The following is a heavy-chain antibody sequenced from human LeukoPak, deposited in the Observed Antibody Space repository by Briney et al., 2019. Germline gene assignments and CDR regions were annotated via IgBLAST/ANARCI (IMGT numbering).Heavy chain of an antibody. D-gene: IGHD4-11*01. J-gene: IGHJ4*02. V-gene: IGHV1-2*02. Sequence: GASVKISCKASGYTFMSNYIHWLRHAPGQGLEWMGWIDANNGDTKSAQKLQGRVTMSRDTSISTAYMDLSSLSPDDAAVYYCARDPSSVTLYFFDYWGQGTLVTVSS. CDR2: IDANNGDT. CDR3: ARDPSSVTLYFFDY. CDR1: GYTFMSNY.